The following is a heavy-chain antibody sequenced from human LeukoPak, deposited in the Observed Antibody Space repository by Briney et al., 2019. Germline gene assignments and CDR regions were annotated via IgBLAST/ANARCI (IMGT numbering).Heavy chain of an antibody. D-gene: IGHD3-10*01. CDR2: ITTSDGNT. J-gene: IGHJ4*02. CDR1: GFTFSSYT. CDR3: AKGSSAGRPYYFDY. V-gene: IGHV3-23*01. Sequence: GGSLRLSCAASGFTFSSYTMSWVRQAPGKGLEWVSTITTSDGNTYYADSVKGRFTVSRDNSKNTLFLQMNSLRAEDTAMYYCAKGSSAGRPYYFDYWGQGTLVTVSS.